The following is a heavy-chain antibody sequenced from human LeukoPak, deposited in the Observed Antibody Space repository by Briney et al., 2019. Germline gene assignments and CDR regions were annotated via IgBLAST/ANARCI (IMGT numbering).Heavy chain of an antibody. J-gene: IGHJ4*02. CDR3: ARAQGYSSSWPDY. V-gene: IGHV1-8*03. CDR1: GYTFTSYY. CDR2: MNPNSGNT. Sequence: ASVKVSCKASGYTFTSYYMHWVRQAPGQGLEWMGWMNPNSGNTGYAQKFQGRVTITRNTSISTAYMELSSLRSEDTAVYYCARAQGYSSSWPDYWGQGTLVTVSS. D-gene: IGHD6-13*01.